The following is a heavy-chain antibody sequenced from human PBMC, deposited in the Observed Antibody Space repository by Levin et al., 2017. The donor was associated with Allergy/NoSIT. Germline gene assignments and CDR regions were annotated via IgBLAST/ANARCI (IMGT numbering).Heavy chain of an antibody. CDR2: INAGNGNT. V-gene: IGHV1-3*01. CDR1: GYTFTSYA. D-gene: IGHD4-17*01. Sequence: RASVKVSCKASGYTFTSYAMHWVRQAPGQRLEWMGWINAGNGNTKYSQKFQGRVTITRDTSASTAYMELSSLRSEDTAVYYCARDGTDYGDYADYWGQGTLVTVSS. CDR3: ARDGTDYGDYADY. J-gene: IGHJ4*02.